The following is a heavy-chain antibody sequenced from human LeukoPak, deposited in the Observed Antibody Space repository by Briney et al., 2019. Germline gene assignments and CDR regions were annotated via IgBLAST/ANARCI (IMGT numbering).Heavy chain of an antibody. Sequence: GSLRLSCAAPAFTLSDFTMHWVRQASGKGLEWVARIRSKANNYATEYGASVKGRFTISRDDAKNTAYLQMNSLKTEDTAIYYCSAGPSGWTEFFQHRGQGTLVTVSS. V-gene: IGHV3-73*01. CDR3: SAGPSGWTEFFQH. CDR1: AFTLSDFT. CDR2: IRSKANNYAT. J-gene: IGHJ1*01. D-gene: IGHD6-19*01.